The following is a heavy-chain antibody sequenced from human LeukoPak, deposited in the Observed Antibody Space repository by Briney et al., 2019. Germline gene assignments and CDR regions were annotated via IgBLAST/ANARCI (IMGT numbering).Heavy chain of an antibody. CDR3: AKVPADVAATGWFDP. CDR1: GFTFSYYW. J-gene: IGHJ5*02. D-gene: IGHD2-15*01. V-gene: IGHV3-7*02. CDR2: IKQDGSEK. Sequence: PGGSLRLSCAASGFTFSYYWMGWVRQAPGKGLERVANIKQDGSEKYYVDSVRGRFTISRDNAKNSLYLQMNSMRAEDTAVYYCAKVPADVAATGWFDPWGQGTLVTVSS.